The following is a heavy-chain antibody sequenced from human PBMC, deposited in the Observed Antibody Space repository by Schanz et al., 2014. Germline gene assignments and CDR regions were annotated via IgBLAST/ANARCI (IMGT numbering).Heavy chain of an antibody. CDR3: AKDLHSNSGNYYSYYFDS. CDR2: INNAGSDT. Sequence: DVQLLESGGGLVQPGESLRLSCAASGFSFSNYWMHWVRQGPGSGLVWVSHINNAGSDTTYADSVKARFTISRDNSKNSVSLQMDSLRPEDTAVYFCAKDLHSNSGNYYSYYFDSWGPGALVTVSS. D-gene: IGHD3-10*01. J-gene: IGHJ4*02. V-gene: IGHV3-74*01. CDR1: GFSFSNYW.